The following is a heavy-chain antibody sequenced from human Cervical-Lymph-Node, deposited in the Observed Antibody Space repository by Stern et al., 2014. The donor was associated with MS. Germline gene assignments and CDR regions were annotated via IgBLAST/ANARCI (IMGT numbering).Heavy chain of an antibody. V-gene: IGHV1-69*01. CDR1: GGTFSRYA. Sequence: QVQLVQSGAEVKKPGSSVKVSCKASGGTFSRYAISMVQQAPGQGLEWMGGSIPIFGTANYAQKFQGRVTITADESTSTAYMELSSLRSEDTAVYYCARGGYCSSTSCYRGANWFDPWGQGTLVTVSS. D-gene: IGHD2-2*01. J-gene: IGHJ5*02. CDR3: ARGGYCSSTSCYRGANWFDP. CDR2: SIPIFGTA.